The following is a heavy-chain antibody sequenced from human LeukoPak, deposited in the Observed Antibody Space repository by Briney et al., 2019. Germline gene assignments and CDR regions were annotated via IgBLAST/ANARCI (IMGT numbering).Heavy chain of an antibody. J-gene: IGHJ4*02. CDR1: RFAFSTRG. Sequence: GGSLRLSCAASRFAFSTRGMAWVRQAPGKGLQGVAIIKEDGSERLYVDSVKGRFTISRDNATKSLYLQMDNARAEDTAVYYCASGSGWTFEYWGQGTHVTVSS. D-gene: IGHD6-19*01. CDR3: ASGSGWTFEY. V-gene: IGHV3-7*01. CDR2: IKEDGSER.